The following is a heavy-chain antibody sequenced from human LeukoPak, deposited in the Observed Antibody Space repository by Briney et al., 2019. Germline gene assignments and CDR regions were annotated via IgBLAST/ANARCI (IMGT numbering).Heavy chain of an antibody. Sequence: GSLRLSCAASGFTFSSYAMSWIRQPPGKGLEWIGSIYYSGSTYYNPSLKSRVTISVDTSKNQFSLKLSSVTAADTAVYYCASLLGIRAYFDYWGQGTLVTVSS. J-gene: IGHJ4*02. CDR2: IYYSGST. D-gene: IGHD7-27*01. V-gene: IGHV4-39*01. CDR1: GFTFSSYA. CDR3: ASLLGIRAYFDY.